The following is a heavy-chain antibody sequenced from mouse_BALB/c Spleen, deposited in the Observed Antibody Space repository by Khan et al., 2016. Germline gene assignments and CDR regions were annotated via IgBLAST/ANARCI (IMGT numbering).Heavy chain of an antibody. CDR1: GYTFTTAG. J-gene: IGHJ2*01. Sequence: QIQLVQSGPELKKPGETVRISCKASGYTFTTAGMQWVQKMPGKGLKWIGWINTHSGVPKYAEDFKGRFAFSLETSASTAYLQIRNLKNEDTATYFCARTVGNYGYCDYWGQGTTLTVSS. CDR2: INTHSGVP. CDR3: ARTVGNYGYCDY. D-gene: IGHD2-1*01. V-gene: IGHV9-4*02.